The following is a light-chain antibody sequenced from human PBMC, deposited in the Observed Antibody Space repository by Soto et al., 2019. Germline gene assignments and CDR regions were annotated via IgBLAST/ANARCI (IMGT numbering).Light chain of an antibody. CDR2: QDY. V-gene: IGLV3-1*01. Sequence: SYELTQPPSVSVSPGQTASITCSGNILGDKYVCWYQLKAGQSPVVVIYQDYRRPSGIPDRFSGSHSGNTATLTISETQAMDEADYYCQAWDSSIHYVFGTGTKVTVL. CDR1: ILGDKY. CDR3: QAWDSSIHYV. J-gene: IGLJ1*01.